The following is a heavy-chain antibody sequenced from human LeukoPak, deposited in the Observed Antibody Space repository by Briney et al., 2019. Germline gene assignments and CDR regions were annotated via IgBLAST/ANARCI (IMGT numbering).Heavy chain of an antibody. CDR3: ARDDLGAVAAPFDH. CDR1: GYSISSGYY. Sequence: SETLSLTCAVSGYSISSGYYWGWIRQPPGKGLEWIGSIYHSGSTYYNPSLKSRVTISVDTSKNQFSLKLSSVTAADTAVYYCARDDLGAVAAPFDHWGQGTLVTVSS. D-gene: IGHD6-19*01. CDR2: IYHSGST. V-gene: IGHV4-38-2*02. J-gene: IGHJ4*02.